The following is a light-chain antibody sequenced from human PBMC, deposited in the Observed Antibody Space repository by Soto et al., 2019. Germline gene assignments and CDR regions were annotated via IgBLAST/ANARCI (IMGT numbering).Light chain of an antibody. J-gene: IGLJ2*01. CDR1: SSDFGGYNY. Sequence: QSALTQPASVSGSPGQSITISCTGTSSDFGGYNYVSWYQQHPGKAPKLMIYDVSNRPSGVSNRFSGSKSGNTASLTISGLQAEDEADYYCSSYTISSTYVVFGGGTKVTVL. CDR3: SSYTISSTYVV. V-gene: IGLV2-14*01. CDR2: DVS.